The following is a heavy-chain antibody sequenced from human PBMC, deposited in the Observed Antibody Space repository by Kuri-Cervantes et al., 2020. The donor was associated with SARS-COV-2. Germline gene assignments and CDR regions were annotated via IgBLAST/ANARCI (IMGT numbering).Heavy chain of an antibody. D-gene: IGHD6-6*01. CDR3: ARGYSSSPDAFDI. V-gene: IGHV3-23*01. CDR1: GFTFSSYA. J-gene: IGHJ3*02. CDR2: ISGSGGST. Sequence: LSLTCAASGFTFSSYAMSWVRQAPGKGLEWVSAISGSGGSTYYADSVKGRFTISRDNAKNSLYLQMNSLRAEDTAVYYCARGYSSSPDAFDIWGQGTMVTVSS.